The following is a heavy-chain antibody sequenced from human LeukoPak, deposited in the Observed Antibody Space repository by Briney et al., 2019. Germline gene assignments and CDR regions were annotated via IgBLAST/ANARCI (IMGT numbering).Heavy chain of an antibody. J-gene: IGHJ5*02. CDR2: MNTNSGNT. D-gene: IGHD3-22*01. CDR3: AIYSYYDSSGYYSTTNNWFDG. Sequence: ASVKLSCKSSGYTFTSYDINWVRQATGQGLEWRGWMNTNSGNTGNAHKFPGRVSMTRNTSISTAYMELLSLRSEDTADDYCAIYSYYDSSGYYSTTNNWFDGWGQGTLVTVSS. CDR1: GYTFTSYD. V-gene: IGHV1-8*01.